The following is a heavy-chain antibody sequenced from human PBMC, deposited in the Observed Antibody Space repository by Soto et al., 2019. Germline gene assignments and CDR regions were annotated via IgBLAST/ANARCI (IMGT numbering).Heavy chain of an antibody. CDR3: AGTTSHYWYYMDV. Sequence: SHTLSLPCGISGYSVSSNSAASNFIIQSPSRGLEWLGRTYYRTRWYYDYAVSVRSRITVNPDTSKNQFSLQLTSVTPEDTAVYYCAGTTSHYWYYMDVWGKGTTVTVSS. J-gene: IGHJ6*03. V-gene: IGHV6-1*01. CDR2: TYYRTRWYY. D-gene: IGHD1-7*01. CDR1: GYSVSSNSAA.